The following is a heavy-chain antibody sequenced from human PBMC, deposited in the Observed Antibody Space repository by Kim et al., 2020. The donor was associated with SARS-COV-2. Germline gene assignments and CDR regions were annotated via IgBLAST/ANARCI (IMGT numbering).Heavy chain of an antibody. Sequence: GGSLRLSCAASGFTFSSYAMHWVRQAPGKGLEWVAVISYDGSNKYYADSVKGRFTISRDNSKNTLYLQMNSLRAEDTAVYYCASRYGDYSETSFDYWGQGTLVTVSS. CDR2: ISYDGSNK. CDR3: ASRYGDYSETSFDY. CDR1: GFTFSSYA. D-gene: IGHD4-17*01. J-gene: IGHJ4*02. V-gene: IGHV3-30-3*01.